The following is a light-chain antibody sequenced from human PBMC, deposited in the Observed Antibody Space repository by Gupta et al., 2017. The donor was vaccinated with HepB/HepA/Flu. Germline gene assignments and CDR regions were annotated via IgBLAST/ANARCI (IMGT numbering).Light chain of an antibody. CDR1: QSVSSN. J-gene: IGKJ1*01. CDR3: QHKNNWPWS. CDR2: GAS. Sequence: EIVITQSPATLSVSPGERATLSCRASQSVSSNLAWYQQKPGQAPRLLIYGASTRATGFPARFSGSGCGTEFTLTISSLQSEDFAVYYCQHKNNWPWSFGQGTQVESK. V-gene: IGKV3-15*01.